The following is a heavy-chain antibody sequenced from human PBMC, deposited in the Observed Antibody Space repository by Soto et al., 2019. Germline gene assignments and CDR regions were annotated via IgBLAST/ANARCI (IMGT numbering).Heavy chain of an antibody. Sequence: GGSLRLSCAASGFSVSIYMSWVRQAPGKGLEWVSTLSDRGTSHYADSVTGRFSVSRDNSKNTLYLQMNGLRVDDTAIYYCAGAYASGAYDFRGQGTQVTVSS. CDR2: LSDRGTS. CDR1: GFSVSIY. CDR3: AGAYASGAYDF. J-gene: IGHJ4*02. D-gene: IGHD5-12*01. V-gene: IGHV3-53*01.